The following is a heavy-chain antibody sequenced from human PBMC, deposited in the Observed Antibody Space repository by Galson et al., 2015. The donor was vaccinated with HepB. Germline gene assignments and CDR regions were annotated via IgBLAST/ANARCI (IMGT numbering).Heavy chain of an antibody. CDR1: GYTFTSYY. J-gene: IGHJ4*02. D-gene: IGHD3-16*02. V-gene: IGHV1-46*01. CDR2: INPSGGST. CDR3: ARSLSVWGSYRHAAFDY. Sequence: SVKVSCKASGYTFTSYYMHWVRQAPGQGLEWMGIINPSGGSTSYAQKFQGRVTMTRDTSTSTVYMELSSLRSEDTAVYYCARSLSVWGSYRHAAFDYWGQGTLVTVSS.